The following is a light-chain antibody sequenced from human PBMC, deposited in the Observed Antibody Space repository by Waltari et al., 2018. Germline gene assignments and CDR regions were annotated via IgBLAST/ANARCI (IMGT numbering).Light chain of an antibody. CDR2: DVA. CDR1: SSDIGSYNY. J-gene: IGLJ2*01. V-gene: IGLV2-14*03. Sequence: QSALTQPASVSGSPGQSITISCTGTSSDIGSYNYVSWYQQHPGKAPKLIIFDVANRPPGVSNRVSGSRSGNTASLTISGLQAEDEADYFCASYMDTTTLELFGGGTSLTVL. CDR3: ASYMDTTTLEL.